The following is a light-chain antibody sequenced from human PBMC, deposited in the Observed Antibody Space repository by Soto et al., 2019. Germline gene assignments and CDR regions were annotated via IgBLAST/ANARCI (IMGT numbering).Light chain of an antibody. CDR2: DAS. CDR1: QSVDSN. Sequence: EIVMTQSPATLSVSPGERATLSCRASQSVDSNLAWYQQKPGQPPRLLIYDASTRATGIPARISGSGSGTEFTLTISSLQSEDFAVYYCQQYGSSSITFGQGTRLEIK. V-gene: IGKV3-15*01. CDR3: QQYGSSSIT. J-gene: IGKJ5*01.